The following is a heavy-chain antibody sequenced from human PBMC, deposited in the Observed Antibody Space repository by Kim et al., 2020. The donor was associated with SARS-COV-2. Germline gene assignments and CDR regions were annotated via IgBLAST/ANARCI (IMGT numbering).Heavy chain of an antibody. Sequence: SETLSLTCAVYGGSFSGYYWSWIRQPPGKGLEWIGEINHSGSTNYNPSLKSRVTISVDTSKNQFSLKLSSVTAADTAVYYCARGYHGVVKGTGAFDIWGQGTMVTVSS. CDR1: GGSFSGYY. D-gene: IGHD3-3*01. CDR2: INHSGST. CDR3: ARGYHGVVKGTGAFDI. V-gene: IGHV4-34*01. J-gene: IGHJ3*02.